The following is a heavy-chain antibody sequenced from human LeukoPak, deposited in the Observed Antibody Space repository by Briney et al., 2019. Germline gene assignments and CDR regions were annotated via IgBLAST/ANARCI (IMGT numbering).Heavy chain of an antibody. CDR2: IYYSGST. CDR1: GGSISSYY. Sequence: SETLSLTCTASGGSISSYYWSWIRQPPGKGLEWIGYIYYSGSTNYNPSLKSRVTISVDTSKNQFCLKLSSVTAADTAVYYCAREGFDDSSGYYYFDYWGQGTLVTVSS. D-gene: IGHD3-22*01. J-gene: IGHJ4*02. CDR3: AREGFDDSSGYYYFDY. V-gene: IGHV4-59*01.